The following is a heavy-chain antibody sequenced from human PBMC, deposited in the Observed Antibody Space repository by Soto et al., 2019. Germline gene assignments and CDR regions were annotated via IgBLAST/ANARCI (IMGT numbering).Heavy chain of an antibody. CDR1: GFTFSNYI. Sequence: QVQLVESGGAVVQPGGSLRLSCAASGFTFSNYIFYWVRQAPGKGPEWVAAISYDGSNKQYADSVKGRFAISRDNPGNSVDLQMNSLRGDDTALYYCARGDPYYGMDVWVQGTTVTVSS. CDR3: ARGDPYYGMDV. V-gene: IGHV3-30*09. J-gene: IGHJ6*02. CDR2: ISYDGSNK.